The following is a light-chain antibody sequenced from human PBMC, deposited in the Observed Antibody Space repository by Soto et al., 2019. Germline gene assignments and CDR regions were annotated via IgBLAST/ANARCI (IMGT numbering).Light chain of an antibody. V-gene: IGLV2-14*01. CDR3: SSYTSSSTLLYV. CDR1: SSDVGGYNY. J-gene: IGLJ1*01. CDR2: DVS. Sequence: QSALTQPASVSGSPGQSITISCTGTSSDVGGYNYVSWYQQHPGKAPKLMIYDVSNRPSGVSNRLSGSKSGNTASLTISCLQAEDEADYYCSSYTSSSTLLYVFGTGTKVTVL.